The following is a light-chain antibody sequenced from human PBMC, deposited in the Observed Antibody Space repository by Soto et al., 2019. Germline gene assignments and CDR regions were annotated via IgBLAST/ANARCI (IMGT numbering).Light chain of an antibody. V-gene: IGLV3-21*04. CDR1: NIGSKS. CDR2: YDS. Sequence: SYELTQPPSVSVAPGKTARITCGGNNIGSKSVHWYQQKPGQAPVLVIYYDSDRPSGIPERFSGSNSGNTATLTISRVEAGDEADYYCQVWDSSSAQGVFGGGTKLTFL. CDR3: QVWDSSSAQGV. J-gene: IGLJ3*02.